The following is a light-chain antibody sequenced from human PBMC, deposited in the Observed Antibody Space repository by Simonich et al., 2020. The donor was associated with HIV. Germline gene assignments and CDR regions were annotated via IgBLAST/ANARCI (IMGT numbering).Light chain of an antibody. CDR3: QQYGYSPT. Sequence: EIVLTQSPGTLSLSPGERITLSCRASQSVSSSYLAWYQQKPGLAPSLLIDDASRRATGIPARFSGSGFGTEFTLTISSTQSEDFAVYYCQQYGYSPTFGGGTKVEIK. CDR2: DAS. V-gene: IGKV3D-20*01. CDR1: QSVSSSY. J-gene: IGKJ4*01.